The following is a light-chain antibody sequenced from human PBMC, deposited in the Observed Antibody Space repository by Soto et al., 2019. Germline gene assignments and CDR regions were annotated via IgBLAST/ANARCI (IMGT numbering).Light chain of an antibody. V-gene: IGKV1-39*01. CDR2: AAS. CDR1: QSVSNY. Sequence: DIKMTQSPSSLSASVGDRVTITSRASQSVSNYLQWYQQKSGHAPKLLVYAASSLHSGVPSRFSGSGSGTDFTLTISSLQPEDFATYYCQQSYSTPRTFGQGTKVDIK. CDR3: QQSYSTPRT. J-gene: IGKJ1*01.